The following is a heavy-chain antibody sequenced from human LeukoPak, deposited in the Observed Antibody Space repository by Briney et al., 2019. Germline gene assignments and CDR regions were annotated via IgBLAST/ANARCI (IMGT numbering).Heavy chain of an antibody. CDR1: GDTFASHA. CDR2: IIPMYGTA. V-gene: IGHV1-69*06. CDR3: AIAQNNHGYVYFGMDV. D-gene: IGHD5-12*01. Sequence: SVKVSCKASGDTFASHALSWVRQAPGQGLEWMGAIIPMYGTANYAQKFQGRVAITADKSTSTAYMELNSLTSEDTAVYYCAIAQNNHGYVYFGMDVWGKGTTVTVSS. J-gene: IGHJ6*04.